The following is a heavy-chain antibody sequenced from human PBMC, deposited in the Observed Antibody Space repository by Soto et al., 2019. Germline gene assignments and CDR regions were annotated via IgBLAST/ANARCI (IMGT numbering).Heavy chain of an antibody. J-gene: IGHJ3*02. V-gene: IGHV3-7*03. Sequence: EVQLVESGGGLVQPGGSLRLSCAASGFTFSSYWMSWVRQAPGKGLEWVANIKQDGREKYYVDSVKGRLTISRDNAKNSLYLQMNSLRAEDTAVYYCARERKQLGDAFDIWGQGTMVTVSS. CDR2: IKQDGREK. D-gene: IGHD6-6*01. CDR1: GFTFSSYW. CDR3: ARERKQLGDAFDI.